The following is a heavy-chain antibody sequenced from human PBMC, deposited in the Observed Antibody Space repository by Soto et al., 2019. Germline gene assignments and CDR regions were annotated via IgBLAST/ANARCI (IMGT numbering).Heavy chain of an antibody. J-gene: IGHJ6*02. CDR3: ATFAPLEIGNQDIVATINPGYSYGVHYYYYGMDV. D-gene: IGHD5-12*01. CDR2: ISTSSSYT. Sequence: QVQLVASGGGLVKPGGSLRLSCAASGFTFSDYYMSWIRKAPGKGLEWVSYISTSSSYTNYADSVKGRFTISRDNAKNSLYMAIKRLRAEDTAVSYGATFAPLEIGNQDIVATINPGYSYGVHYYYYGMDVWGQGTTVTVSS. V-gene: IGHV3-11*06. CDR1: GFTFSDYY.